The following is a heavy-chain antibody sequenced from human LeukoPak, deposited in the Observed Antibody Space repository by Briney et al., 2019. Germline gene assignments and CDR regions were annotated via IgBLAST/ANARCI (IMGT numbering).Heavy chain of an antibody. D-gene: IGHD7-27*01. CDR1: GGSIGSDY. V-gene: IGHV4-59*01. J-gene: IGHJ4*02. CDR2: IYYSGTT. Sequence: PSETLSLTCTVSGGSIGSDYWSWIRQSPGKGLEWIGYIYYSGTTSHNPSLKSRVTISLDTSKNQFSLKLSSVTAADTAVYYCARGANWGSPDYWGQGTLVTVSS. CDR3: ARGANWGSPDY.